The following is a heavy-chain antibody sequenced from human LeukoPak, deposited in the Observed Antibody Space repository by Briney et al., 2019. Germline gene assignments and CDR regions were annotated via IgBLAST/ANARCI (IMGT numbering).Heavy chain of an antibody. D-gene: IGHD1-26*01. CDR3: ARVMGATDFDY. CDR2: IIPILGIA. CDR1: GGTFSSYA. J-gene: IGHJ4*02. Sequence: GASVKVSCKASGGTFSSYAISWVRQAPGQGLEWMGRIIPILGIANYAQKFQGRATITADKSTSTAYMELSSLRSEDTAVYYCARVMGATDFDYWGQGTLVTVSS. V-gene: IGHV1-69*04.